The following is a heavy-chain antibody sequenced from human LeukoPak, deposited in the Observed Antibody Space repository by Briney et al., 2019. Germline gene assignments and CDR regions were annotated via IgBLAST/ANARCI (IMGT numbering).Heavy chain of an antibody. J-gene: IGHJ4*02. CDR3: ARQSHRGGMYQLLLFDY. CDR2: ISSSGSTI. V-gene: IGHV3-11*01. CDR1: GFTFSDYY. Sequence: PGGSLRLSCAASGFTFSDYYMNWIRQAPGKGLEWVSYISSSGSTIYYADSVKGRFTISRDNAKNSLYLQMNSLRAEDTAVYYCARQSHRGGMYQLLLFDYWGQGTLVTVSS. D-gene: IGHD2-2*01.